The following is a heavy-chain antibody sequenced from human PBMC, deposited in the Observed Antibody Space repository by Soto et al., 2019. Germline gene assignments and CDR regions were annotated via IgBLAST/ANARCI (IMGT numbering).Heavy chain of an antibody. CDR1: GGTFSSYA. V-gene: IGHV1-69*04. CDR3: ARDVMGSLSLLYGMDV. Sequence: ASVKVSCKASGGTFSSYAISWVRQAPGQGLEWMGRIIPILGIANYAQKFQGRVTITADKSTSTAYMELSSLRSEDTAVYYCARDVMGSLSLLYGMDVWGQVTTVTVSS. CDR2: IIPILGIA. J-gene: IGHJ6*02. D-gene: IGHD3-10*01.